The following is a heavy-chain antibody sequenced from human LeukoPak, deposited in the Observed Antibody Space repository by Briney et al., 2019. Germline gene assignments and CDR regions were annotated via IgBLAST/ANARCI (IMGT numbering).Heavy chain of an antibody. CDR1: GFTFNNFA. CDR3: ASSVAGRHGY. V-gene: IGHV3-30*04. Sequence: GGSLRLSCAASGFTFNNFAVHWVRQAPGKGLEWVTIISYDGSNEYYADSVRGRFTISRDNAKNSLYLQMNSLRAEDTAVYYCASSVAGRHGYWGQGTLVTVSS. CDR2: ISYDGSNE. J-gene: IGHJ4*02. D-gene: IGHD6-19*01.